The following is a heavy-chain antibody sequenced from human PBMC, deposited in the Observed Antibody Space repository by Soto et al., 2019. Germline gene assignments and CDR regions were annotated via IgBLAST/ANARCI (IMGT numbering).Heavy chain of an antibody. J-gene: IGHJ6*02. Sequence: ASVKVSCKVSGYTLTELSMHWVRQAPGKGLEWMGDFDPEDGETIYAQKFQGRVTMTEDTSTDTAYMELSSLRSEDTAVYYCATLGIVGAWRGRTRDYYYGMDVWGQGTTVTVSS. V-gene: IGHV1-24*01. CDR1: GYTLTELS. CDR2: FDPEDGET. CDR3: ATLGIVGAWRGRTRDYYYGMDV. D-gene: IGHD1-26*01.